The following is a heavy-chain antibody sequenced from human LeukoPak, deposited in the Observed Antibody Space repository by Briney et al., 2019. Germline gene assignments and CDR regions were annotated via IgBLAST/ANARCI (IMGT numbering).Heavy chain of an antibody. CDR3: AKAKGQWPRGPDLGPDY. Sequence: QPGGSLRLSWAASGFTFSSYPRTWFRQPPGKGREGVSAISGSGGSTYYADSVKGRFTISRDNSKNTLYLQMNSLRAEDTAVYYCAKAKGQWPRGPDLGPDYWGQGTLVTVSS. D-gene: IGHD6-19*01. V-gene: IGHV3-23*01. J-gene: IGHJ4*02. CDR1: GFTFSSYP. CDR2: ISGSGGST.